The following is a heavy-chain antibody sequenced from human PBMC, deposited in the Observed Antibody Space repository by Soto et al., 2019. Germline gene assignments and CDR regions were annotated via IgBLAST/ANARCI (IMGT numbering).Heavy chain of an antibody. CDR3: ASLSYYDFWSGDGGDY. V-gene: IGHV4-59*12. D-gene: IGHD3-3*01. CDR1: GGSISSYY. J-gene: IGHJ4*02. CDR2: IHYSGST. Sequence: SETLSLTCTVSGGSISSYYWSWIRQPPGKGLEWIGYIHYSGSTNYNPSLKSRVTISVDTSKNQFSLKLTSVTAVDTAVYYCASLSYYDFWSGDGGDYWGQGTLVTVSS.